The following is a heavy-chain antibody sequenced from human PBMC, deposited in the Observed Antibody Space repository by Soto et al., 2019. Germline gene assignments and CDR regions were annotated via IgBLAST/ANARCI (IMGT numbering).Heavy chain of an antibody. CDR1: GGSISSYY. CDR2: IYYSGST. J-gene: IGHJ5*02. Sequence: SETLSLTCTVSGGSISSYYWSWIRQPPGKGLEWIGYIYYSGSTNYNPSLKSRVTISVDTSKNQFSLKLSSVTAADTAVYYCARQAVGVYCSSTSCYRGDWFDPWGQGTLVTVSS. V-gene: IGHV4-59*08. D-gene: IGHD2-2*01. CDR3: ARQAVGVYCSSTSCYRGDWFDP.